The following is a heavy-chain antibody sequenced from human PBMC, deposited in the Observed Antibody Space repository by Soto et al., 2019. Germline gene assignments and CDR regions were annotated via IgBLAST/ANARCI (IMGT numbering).Heavy chain of an antibody. CDR2: IHHSGST. V-gene: IGHV4-4*02. Sequence: PSETLSLTCAVSGGSISRGNWWSWVRQPPGKGLEWIGEIHHSGSTSYNPSLKRRVTISVDKSKNQFSLKLSSVTAADTAVYYFATTIYSSGWYRVHWGQGTLVTVS. D-gene: IGHD6-19*01. J-gene: IGHJ1*01. CDR3: ATTIYSSGWYRVH. CDR1: GGSISRGNW.